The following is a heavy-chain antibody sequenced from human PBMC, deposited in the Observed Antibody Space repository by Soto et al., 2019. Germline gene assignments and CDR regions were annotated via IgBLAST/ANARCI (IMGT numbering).Heavy chain of an antibody. V-gene: IGHV4-4*02. CDR1: VGSISSSNW. CDR2: IYHSGST. D-gene: IGHD3-3*01. Sequence: PSETLSLTCSVSVGSISSSNWWSWVRQPPGKGLEWIGGIYHSGSTNYNPSVKSRVTISVDKSKNQLSLRLSSVTAADTAVYYWARTLSITIVGVVIIQYFGYWGQGALGTAS. CDR3: ARTLSITIVGVVIIQYFGY. J-gene: IGHJ4*02.